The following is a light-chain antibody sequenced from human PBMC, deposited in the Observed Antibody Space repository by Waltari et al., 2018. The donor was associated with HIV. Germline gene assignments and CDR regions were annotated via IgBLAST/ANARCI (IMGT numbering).Light chain of an antibody. Sequence: SYVLTQPPSVSVAPGQTARFTCGGNNIGSKSVHWYQQKPGQAPLLVLFDDSDRPSGILERLPGSNSGNTATLSISRVEAGDEADYYCQVWDRSSDVVFGGGTKLTVL. CDR3: QVWDRSSDVV. CDR1: NIGSKS. V-gene: IGLV3-21*02. CDR2: DDS. J-gene: IGLJ2*01.